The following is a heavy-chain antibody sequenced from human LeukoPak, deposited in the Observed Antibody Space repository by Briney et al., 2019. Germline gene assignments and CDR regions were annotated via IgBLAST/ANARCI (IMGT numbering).Heavy chain of an antibody. J-gene: IGHJ5*02. CDR2: IYYSGST. CDR1: GGSISSYY. D-gene: IGHD2-2*01. V-gene: IGHV4-59*01. Sequence: SETLSLTCTVSGGSISSYYWSWIRQPPGKGLEWIGYIYYSGSTNYNPSLKSRVTISVDTSKNQFSLKLSSVTAADTAVYYCARVVVVPAAIYLFDPWGQGTLVTVSS. CDR3: ARVVVVPAAIYLFDP.